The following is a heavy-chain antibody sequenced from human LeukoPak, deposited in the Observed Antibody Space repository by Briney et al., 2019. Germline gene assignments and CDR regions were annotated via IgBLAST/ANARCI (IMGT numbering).Heavy chain of an antibody. J-gene: IGHJ4*02. CDR3: ARHTLVAASSFDC. CDR2: IYYSGST. Sequence: SETLSLTCTVSGGSITNNNYYWDWIRQPPGKGLEWIGYIYYSGSTNYNPSLKSRVTISVDTSKNQISLKLRSVTAADTAVYYCARHTLVAASSFDCWGQGTLVTVSS. CDR1: GGSITNNNYY. V-gene: IGHV4-61*05. D-gene: IGHD2-15*01.